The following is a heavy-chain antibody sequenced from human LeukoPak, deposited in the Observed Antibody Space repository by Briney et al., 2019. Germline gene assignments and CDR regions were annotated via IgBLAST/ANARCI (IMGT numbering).Heavy chain of an antibody. D-gene: IGHD1-14*01. V-gene: IGHV3-21*04. Sequence: GGSLRLSCAASGFTFSSYSMNWVRRAPGEGLEWVSSISSSSSYIYYADSVKGRFTISRDNSKNTLYLQMNSLRAEDTAVYYCAKPARTDYTDYWGQGTLVTVSS. CDR2: ISSSSSYI. CDR3: AKPARTDYTDY. CDR1: GFTFSSYS. J-gene: IGHJ4*02.